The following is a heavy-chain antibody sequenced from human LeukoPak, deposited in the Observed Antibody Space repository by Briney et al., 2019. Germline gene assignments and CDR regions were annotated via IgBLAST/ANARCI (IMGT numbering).Heavy chain of an antibody. Sequence: GGSLRLSCAASGFTFSSYAMSWVRQAPGKGLEWVSAISGSGGSTYDADSVKGRFTISRDNSKNTLCLQMNSLRAEDTAVYYCANSNLGYCSSTSCYPVDYWGQGTLVTVSS. CDR3: ANSNLGYCSSTSCYPVDY. CDR1: GFTFSSYA. J-gene: IGHJ4*02. V-gene: IGHV3-23*01. CDR2: ISGSGGST. D-gene: IGHD2-2*01.